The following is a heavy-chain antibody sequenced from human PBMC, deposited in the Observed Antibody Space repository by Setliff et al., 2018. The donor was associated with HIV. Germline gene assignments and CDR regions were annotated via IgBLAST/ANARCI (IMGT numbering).Heavy chain of an antibody. V-gene: IGHV1-8*02. J-gene: IGHJ4*02. Sequence: GASVKVSCKASGYTFTSYDINWVRQATGQGLEWMGWMNRYGSTGYAQKFKGRVTMTRTTSISTAYMELSSLRSEDTAVYYCTRGDGNSGFDYWGQGTLVTVSS. D-gene: IGHD1-1*01. CDR3: TRGDGNSGFDY. CDR1: GYTFTSYD. CDR2: MNRYGST.